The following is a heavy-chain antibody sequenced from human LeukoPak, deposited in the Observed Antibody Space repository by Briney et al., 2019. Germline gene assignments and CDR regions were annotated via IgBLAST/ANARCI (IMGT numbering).Heavy chain of an antibody. V-gene: IGHV3-30-3*01. J-gene: IGHJ4*02. Sequence: GGSLRLSCAASEFTFSTYAMHWVRQAPGKGLEWVAVISYDGSNKYYADSVKGRFTISRDNSKSTLYLQMNNLRADDTAVYSCARDRAGYYDSSGPLDYWGQGTLVTVSS. CDR1: EFTFSTYA. CDR2: ISYDGSNK. D-gene: IGHD3-22*01. CDR3: ARDRAGYYDSSGPLDY.